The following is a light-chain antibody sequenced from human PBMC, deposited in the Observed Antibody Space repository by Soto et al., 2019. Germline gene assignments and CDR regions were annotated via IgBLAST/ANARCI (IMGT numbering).Light chain of an antibody. Sequence: PVTLSWSPEERATLSCRASQSVSSYLAWYQQKPGQAPRLLIYDASNRATGIPARFSGSGSGTDFTLTISSLEPEDFAVYYCQQRSNRPWTFGQGTKVDI. CDR2: DAS. J-gene: IGKJ1*01. CDR3: QQRSNRPWT. CDR1: QSVSSY. V-gene: IGKV3-11*01.